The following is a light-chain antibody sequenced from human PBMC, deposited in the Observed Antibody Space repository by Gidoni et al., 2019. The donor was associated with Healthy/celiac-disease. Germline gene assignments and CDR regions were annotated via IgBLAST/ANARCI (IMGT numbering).Light chain of an antibody. J-gene: IGKJ1*01. CDR1: QSVSSSY. Sequence: EIVFTQSPGTLSLSPGERATLSCRASQSVSSSYLAWYQQTPGQAPRLLIYGASSRATGIPDRFSGSGSGTDFTLTISRLEPEDFAVYYCQQYGSSPPTFGQXTKVEIK. V-gene: IGKV3-20*01. CDR2: GAS. CDR3: QQYGSSPPT.